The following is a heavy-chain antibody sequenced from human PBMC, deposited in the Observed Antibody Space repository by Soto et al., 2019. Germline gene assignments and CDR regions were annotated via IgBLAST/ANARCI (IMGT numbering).Heavy chain of an antibody. Sequence: QVQLVESGGGVVQPGRSLRLSCAASGFTFSSYGMHWVRQAPGKGLEWVAVIWYDGSNKYYADSVKRRFTISRDNSKNTLYLQMNSLRAEDTAVYYCARDLSDGSSRPFDYWGQGTLVTVSS. D-gene: IGHD1-26*01. CDR3: ARDLSDGSSRPFDY. J-gene: IGHJ4*02. V-gene: IGHV3-33*01. CDR1: GFTFSSYG. CDR2: IWYDGSNK.